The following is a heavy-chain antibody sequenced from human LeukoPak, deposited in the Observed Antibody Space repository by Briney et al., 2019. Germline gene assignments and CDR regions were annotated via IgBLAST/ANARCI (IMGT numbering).Heavy chain of an antibody. CDR1: GFTFSNAW. CDR3: TTDTIFWEDYHFDY. D-gene: IGHD3-9*01. Sequence: GGSLRLSCAASGFTFSNAWMSWVRQAPGKGLEWVGRIKSKTDGGTTDYAAPVKGRFTISRDDSKNTLYLQMNSLKTEDTAVYYCTTDTIFWEDYHFDYWGQGTLGTVSS. CDR2: IKSKTDGGTT. J-gene: IGHJ4*02. V-gene: IGHV3-15*01.